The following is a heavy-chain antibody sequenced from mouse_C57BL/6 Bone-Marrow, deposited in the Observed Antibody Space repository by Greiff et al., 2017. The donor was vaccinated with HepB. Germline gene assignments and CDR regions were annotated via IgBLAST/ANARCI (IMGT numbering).Heavy chain of an antibody. CDR2: ISNGGGST. Sequence: EVKVVESGGGLVQPGGSLKLSCAASGFTFSDYYMYWVRQTPEKRLEWVAYISNGGGSTYYPDTVKGRFTISRDNAKNTLYLQMSRLKSEDTAMYYCARDDGYSAWFAYWGQGTLVTVSA. D-gene: IGHD2-3*01. CDR1: GFTFSDYY. CDR3: ARDDGYSAWFAY. V-gene: IGHV5-12*01. J-gene: IGHJ3*01.